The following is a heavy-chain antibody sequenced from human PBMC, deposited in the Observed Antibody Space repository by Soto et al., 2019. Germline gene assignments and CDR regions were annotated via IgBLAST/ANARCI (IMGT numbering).Heavy chain of an antibody. V-gene: IGHV3-9*01. J-gene: IGHJ6*02. CDR3: ARDTGLYHDGMDV. D-gene: IGHD2-2*01. CDR1: GFTIDDND. Sequence: EVLLLESGGGFVQPGGTLRLSCEASGFTIDDNDMHWVRQRRGGGLAWVAAISWKSDSEGYADSVKGRFSISRDNIQHSVHLQMNILRPDATALYYCARDTGLYHDGMDVWGQGTRVTVSS. CDR2: ISWKSDSE.